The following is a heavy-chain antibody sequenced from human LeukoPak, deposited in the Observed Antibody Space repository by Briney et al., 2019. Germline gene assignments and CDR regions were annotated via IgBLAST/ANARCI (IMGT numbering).Heavy chain of an antibody. Sequence: GGSLRLSCAASGFTFSSYSMNWVRQAPGKGLEWVSSISSSSSYIYYADSVKGRFTISRDNAKNSLYLQMNSLRAEDTAVYYCAKDGYYGGAFDIWGQGTMVTVSS. CDR2: ISSSSSYI. J-gene: IGHJ3*02. CDR1: GFTFSSYS. CDR3: AKDGYYGGAFDI. D-gene: IGHD2/OR15-2a*01. V-gene: IGHV3-21*01.